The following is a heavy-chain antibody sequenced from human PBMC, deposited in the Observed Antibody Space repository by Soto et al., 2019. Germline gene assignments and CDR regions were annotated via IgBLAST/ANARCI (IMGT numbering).Heavy chain of an antibody. CDR2: VFYNDNT. J-gene: IGHJ6*02. CDR3: ARHQYGYGLDV. V-gene: IGHV4-39*01. Sequence: QLQLQEPGPGLLKPSETLSLTCAVSGASISNSDYYWGWIRQPPGKGLEWIGRVFYNDNTYYRPSLKSRLTISRDTSKNQFSMKLSSVTAADTAVYFCARHQYGYGLDVWGQGTTVTVSS. D-gene: IGHD3-10*01. CDR1: GASISNSDYY.